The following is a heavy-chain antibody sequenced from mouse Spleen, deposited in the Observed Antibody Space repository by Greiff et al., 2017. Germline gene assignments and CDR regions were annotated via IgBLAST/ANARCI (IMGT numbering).Heavy chain of an antibody. J-gene: IGHJ3*01. CDR1: GYTFTSYW. D-gene: IGHD2-4*01. V-gene: IGHV1-72*01. CDR3: AREDYDYEDWEGFFAY. CDR2: IDPNSGGT. Sequence: QVQLKESGAELVKPGASVKLSCKASGYTFTSYWMHWVKQRPGRGLEWIGRIDPNSGGTKYNEKFKSKATLTVDKPSSTAYMQLSSLTSEDSAVYYCAREDYDYEDWEGFFAYWGQGTLVTVSA.